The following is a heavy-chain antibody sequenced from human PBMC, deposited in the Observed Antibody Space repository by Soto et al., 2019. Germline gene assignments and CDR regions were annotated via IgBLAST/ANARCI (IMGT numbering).Heavy chain of an antibody. CDR1: GGTFSSYA. D-gene: IGHD6-13*01. CDR2: IIPIFGTA. J-gene: IGHJ6*02. CDR3: ARRGSWGLGYYYGMDV. Sequence: GASVKVSCKASGGTFSSYAISWVRQAPGQGLEWMGGIIPIFGTANYAQKFQGRVTITADESTSTAYMELSSLRSEDTAVYYCARRGSWGLGYYYGMDVWGQGTTVTVSS. V-gene: IGHV1-69*13.